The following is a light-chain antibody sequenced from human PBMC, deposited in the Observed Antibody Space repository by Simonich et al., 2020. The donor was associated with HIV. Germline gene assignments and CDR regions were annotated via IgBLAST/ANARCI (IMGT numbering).Light chain of an antibody. CDR2: DAS. CDR1: SSDVGGYNY. J-gene: IGLJ3*02. CDR3: SSYTSSSTSGV. Sequence: QSALTQPASVSGSPGQSITISCTGTSSDVGGYNYVSWYQQHPGKAPKLIIYDASNRPSGVSNRFSGSKSDNTASLTISGLQAEDEADYYCSSYTSSSTSGVFGGGTKLTVL. V-gene: IGLV2-14*03.